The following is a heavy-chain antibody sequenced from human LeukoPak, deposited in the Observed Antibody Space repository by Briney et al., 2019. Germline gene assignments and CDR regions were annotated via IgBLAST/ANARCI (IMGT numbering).Heavy chain of an antibody. CDR1: GYTFNAYY. J-gene: IGHJ4*02. CDR2: IDPKTGNT. Sequence: GASVKVSCKPSGYTFNAYYMHWVRQAPGQGLEWVGWIDPKTGNTRYAQKFQGRVTITRDTPIGTVYVELSSLKSDDTAVYYCASEAFCASGNCYLQRVASWGPGTLVTVSS. D-gene: IGHD3-22*01. V-gene: IGHV1-2*02. CDR3: ASEAFCASGNCYLQRVAS.